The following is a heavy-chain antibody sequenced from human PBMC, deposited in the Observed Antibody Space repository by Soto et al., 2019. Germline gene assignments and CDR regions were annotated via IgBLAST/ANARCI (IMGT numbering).Heavy chain of an antibody. D-gene: IGHD2-15*01. J-gene: IGHJ6*03. CDR2: IWYDGSNK. V-gene: IGHV3-33*01. CDR1: GFTFSSYG. CDR3: ARGRGRGYCSGGSCLLPATGYMDV. Sequence: QVQLVESGGGVVQPGRSLRLSCAASGFTFSSYGMHWVRQAPGKGLEWVAVIWYDGSNKYYADSVKGRFTISRDNSKNTLYLQMNSLRAEDRAVYYCARGRGRGYCSGGSCLLPATGYMDVWGKGTTVTVSS.